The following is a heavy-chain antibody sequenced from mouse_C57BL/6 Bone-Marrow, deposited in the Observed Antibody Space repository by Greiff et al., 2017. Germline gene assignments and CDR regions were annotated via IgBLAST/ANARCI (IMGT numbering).Heavy chain of an antibody. J-gene: IGHJ3*01. CDR1: GYTFTSYW. D-gene: IGHD2-5*01. CDR2: IDPSDSYT. Sequence: VQLQQPGAELVMPGASVKLSCKASGYTFTSYWMHWVKQRPGQGLEWIGEIDPSDSYTNYNQKFKGKSTLTVDKSSSTAYMQLSSLTSEDSAVYYCARTPYYYSNYPAWFAYWGQGTLVTVSA. V-gene: IGHV1-69*01. CDR3: ARTPYYYSNYPAWFAY.